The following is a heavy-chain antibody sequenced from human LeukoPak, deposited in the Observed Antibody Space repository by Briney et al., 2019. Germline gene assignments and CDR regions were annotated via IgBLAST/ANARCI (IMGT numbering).Heavy chain of an antibody. D-gene: IGHD4-17*01. CDR1: GYTFTSYG. CDR3: ARGPPVKATGYFQH. Sequence: ASVKVSCKASGYTFTSYGISWVRQAPGQGLEWMGWISAYNGNTNYAQKLQGRVTMTTDTSTSTAYMGLRSLRSDDTAVYYCARGPPVKATGYFQHWGQGTLVTVSS. V-gene: IGHV1-18*01. CDR2: ISAYNGNT. J-gene: IGHJ1*01.